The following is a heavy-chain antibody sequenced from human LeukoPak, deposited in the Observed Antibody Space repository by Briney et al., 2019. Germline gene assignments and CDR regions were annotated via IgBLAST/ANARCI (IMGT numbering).Heavy chain of an antibody. V-gene: IGHV3-23*01. CDR2: ISGSGDST. D-gene: IGHD2-15*01. CDR3: AKREGYGRVDY. J-gene: IGHJ4*02. Sequence: PGGSLRLSCAASGFTFSSYSMNWVRQAPGKGLEWVSGISGSGDSTYYADSVKGRFTISRDNRENTLYLQMKSLRAEDTAIYYCAKREGYGRVDYWGQGILVAVSS. CDR1: GFTFSSYS.